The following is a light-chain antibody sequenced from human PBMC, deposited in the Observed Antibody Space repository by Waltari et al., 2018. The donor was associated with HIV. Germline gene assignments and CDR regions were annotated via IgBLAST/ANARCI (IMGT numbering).Light chain of an antibody. CDR1: QYINNY. J-gene: IGKJ3*01. Sequence: DIHMTQSPSSLSASVGDRVTITCRASQYINNYLNWYQQKPGKAPHLLIYGASNLETGVPSRFSGSGSGTEFIFTIDSLQPEDIATYYCQQYDVPFTFGPGTKVDIK. CDR3: QQYDVPFT. V-gene: IGKV1-33*01. CDR2: GAS.